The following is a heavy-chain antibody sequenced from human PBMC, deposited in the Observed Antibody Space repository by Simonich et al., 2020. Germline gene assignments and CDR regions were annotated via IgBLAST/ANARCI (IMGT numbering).Heavy chain of an antibody. CDR3: ARVSGGTAMVTSTFDI. D-gene: IGHD5-18*01. CDR2: NNPNRGGT. CDR1: GYTFTGYY. J-gene: IGHJ3*02. V-gene: IGHV1-2*02. Sequence: QVQLVQSGAEVKKPGASVKVSCKASGYTFTGYYIHWVQQAPGQGLEGRGRNNPNRGGTPYAQKFQGRVTRTRDTSISTAYMELSRLRSDDTAVYYCARVSGGTAMVTSTFDIWGQGTMVTVSS.